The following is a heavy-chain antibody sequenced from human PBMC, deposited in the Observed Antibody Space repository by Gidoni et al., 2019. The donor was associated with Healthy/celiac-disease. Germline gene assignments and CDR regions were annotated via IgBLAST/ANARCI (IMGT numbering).Heavy chain of an antibody. Sequence: QVQLVESGGGVVQPGRSLRLSCAASGFPFSSYAMHWVRQAPGKGLGWVAVISYDGSNKYYADSVKGRFTISRDNSKNTLYLQMNSLRAEDTAVYYCARDLKVVAANNWFDPWGQGTLVTVSS. V-gene: IGHV3-30-3*01. D-gene: IGHD2-15*01. CDR3: ARDLKVVAANNWFDP. J-gene: IGHJ5*02. CDR2: ISYDGSNK. CDR1: GFPFSSYA.